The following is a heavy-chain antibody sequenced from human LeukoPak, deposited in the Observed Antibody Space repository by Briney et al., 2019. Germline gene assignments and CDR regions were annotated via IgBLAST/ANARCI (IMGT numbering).Heavy chain of an antibody. CDR2: ISNDERNK. V-gene: IGHV3-30*04. CDR1: GFMFTDFA. CDR3: AKECDYGSGSYSCFDY. D-gene: IGHD3-10*01. J-gene: IGHJ4*02. Sequence: GGSLRLSCAASGFMFTDFAMHWVRQAPGKGLQWVAVISNDERNKYYADSVKGRFTISRDNSKNTLYLQMNSLRAEDTAVYYCAKECDYGSGSYSCFDYWGQGTLVTVSS.